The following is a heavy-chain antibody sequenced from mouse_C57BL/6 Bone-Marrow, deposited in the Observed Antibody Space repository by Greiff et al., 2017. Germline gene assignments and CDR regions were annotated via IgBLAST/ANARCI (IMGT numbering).Heavy chain of an antibody. CDR3: ARAGYYYFDY. CDR2: INPYNGGT. Sequence: EVQLQQSGPVLVKPGASVKMSCKASGYTFTDYYMNWVKQSHGKSLEWIGVINPYNGGTSYNQKFKGKATLTVDKSSSTAYMELNSLPSEDSAVYYCARAGYYYFDYWGQGTTLTVSS. CDR1: GYTFTDYY. V-gene: IGHV1-19*01. D-gene: IGHD2-3*01. J-gene: IGHJ2*01.